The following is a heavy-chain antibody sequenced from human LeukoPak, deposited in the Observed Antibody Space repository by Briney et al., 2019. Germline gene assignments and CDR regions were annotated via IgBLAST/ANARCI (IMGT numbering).Heavy chain of an antibody. CDR1: GGSISSGGFF. V-gene: IGHV4-31*03. CDR3: ARDVNIAMGES. Sequence: SETLSLTCTVSGGSISSGGFFWSWVRQHPGQGLEWIGYIYYSGSTYYNPSLKSRVTISLDTSKNQVSLKLKSVTATDTAVYYCARDVNIAMGESWGQGTLVTVSS. D-gene: IGHD5-18*01. CDR2: IYYSGST. J-gene: IGHJ5*02.